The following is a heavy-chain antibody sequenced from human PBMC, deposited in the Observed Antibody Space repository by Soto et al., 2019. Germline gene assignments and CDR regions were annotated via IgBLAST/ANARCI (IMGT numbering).Heavy chain of an antibody. CDR1: GFTFSSYG. Sequence: SLRLSCAASGFTFSSYGMHWVRQAPGKGLEWVAVISYDGSNKYYADSVKGRFTISRDNSKNTLYLQMNSLRAEDTAVYYCAKDGSLLLRFLEWSRSPIDYWGQGTLVTVSS. D-gene: IGHD3-3*01. J-gene: IGHJ4*02. CDR2: ISYDGSNK. V-gene: IGHV3-30*18. CDR3: AKDGSLLLRFLEWSRSPIDY.